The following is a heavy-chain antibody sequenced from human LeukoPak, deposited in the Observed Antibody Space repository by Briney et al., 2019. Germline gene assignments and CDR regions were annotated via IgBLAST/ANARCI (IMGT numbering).Heavy chain of an antibody. CDR3: AKHSQYGYDFDY. J-gene: IGHJ4*02. V-gene: IGHV3-23*01. CDR1: GFTFSSYA. CDR2: IGGTSGNT. D-gene: IGHD5-18*01. Sequence: PGGSLRLSCAASGFTFSSYAMSWVRQAPEKRLEWVSAIGGTSGNTYYADSVKGRFSISRDNSKNTLYLQMNSLRAEDTALYYCAKHSQYGYDFDYWGQGALVTVSS.